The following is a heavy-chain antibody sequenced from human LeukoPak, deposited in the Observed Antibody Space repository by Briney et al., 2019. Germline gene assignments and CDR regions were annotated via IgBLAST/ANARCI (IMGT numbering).Heavy chain of an antibody. J-gene: IGHJ4*02. Sequence: GGSLRLSCAASGFTFTNAWMNWVRQAPGKGLEWVGRIKSKADGETIDYAAPVKGRFTFSREDSKNMLYLQMNSLKSEDTAVYYCSTLTSRGLSDSWGQGTLVTVSS. CDR1: GFTFTNAW. V-gene: IGHV3-15*07. CDR2: IKSKADGETI. D-gene: IGHD1-20*01. CDR3: STLTSRGLSDS.